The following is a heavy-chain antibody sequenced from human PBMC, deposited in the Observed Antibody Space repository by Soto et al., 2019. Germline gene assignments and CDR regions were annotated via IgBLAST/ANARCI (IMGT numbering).Heavy chain of an antibody. CDR2: ISWDGGST. Sequence: GGSLRLSCASSGFTFVDYTIHLVRQAPGKGLEWVSLISWDGGSTYYADSVKGRFTISRDNSKNSLYLQMNSLRAEDTAVYYCARVNPGYSYVNYWGQGTLVTVSS. CDR1: GFTFVDYT. V-gene: IGHV3-43*01. D-gene: IGHD5-18*01. J-gene: IGHJ4*02. CDR3: ARVNPGYSYVNY.